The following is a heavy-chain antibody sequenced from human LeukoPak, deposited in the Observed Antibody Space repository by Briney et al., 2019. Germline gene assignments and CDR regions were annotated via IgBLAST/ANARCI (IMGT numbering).Heavy chain of an antibody. Sequence: GGSLRLSCAASGFTFNTYWMHWVRQAPGKGLVWVSRINSDGSTTTYADSVKGRFTISRDNSKNTLYLQMNSLRAEDTAVYYCAKDTAMVPTLLDYWGQGTLVTVSS. D-gene: IGHD5-18*01. CDR2: INSDGSTT. CDR1: GFTFNTYW. CDR3: AKDTAMVPTLLDY. J-gene: IGHJ4*02. V-gene: IGHV3-74*01.